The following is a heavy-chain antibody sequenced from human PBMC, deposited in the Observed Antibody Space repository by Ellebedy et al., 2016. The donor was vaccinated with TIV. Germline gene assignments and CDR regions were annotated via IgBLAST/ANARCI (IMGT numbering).Heavy chain of an antibody. CDR2: IKTNTEGGTL. D-gene: IGHD4-23*01. Sequence: GGSLRLSXAASGFTFSNAWMTWVRQAPGKGLEWVGRIKTNTEGGTLDYAAPVEGRFTISRDDSKNTLYLQMSSLKTEDTAVYYCTTEPSSRNSGDWVNPWGQGTLVIVSS. CDR3: TTEPSSRNSGDWVNP. J-gene: IGHJ5*02. CDR1: GFTFSNAW. V-gene: IGHV3-15*01.